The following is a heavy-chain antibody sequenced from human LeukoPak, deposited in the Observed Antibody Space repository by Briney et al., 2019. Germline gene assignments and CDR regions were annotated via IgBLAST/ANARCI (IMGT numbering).Heavy chain of an antibody. J-gene: IGHJ4*02. V-gene: IGHV3-21*01. CDR3: ARGDISVTKHFDY. Sequence: GGTLRLSCAASGFTFSSYEMNWVRQAPGKGLEWVSIISSTSDYIFDADSVKGRFTISRDNAKNSLFLQMNSLRAEDTAVYYCARGDISVTKHFDYWGQGSLVTVSS. CDR1: GFTFSSYE. CDR2: ISSTSDYI. D-gene: IGHD1-7*01.